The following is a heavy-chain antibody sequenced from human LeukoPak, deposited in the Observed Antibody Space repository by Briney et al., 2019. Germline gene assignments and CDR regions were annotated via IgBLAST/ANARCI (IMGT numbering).Heavy chain of an antibody. CDR2: ISAYNGNT. CDR1: GYTFTRYG. D-gene: IGHD1-26*01. CDR3: ARSFGRYTQSTSDY. V-gene: IGHV1-18*01. Sequence: GASVKVSSTASGYTFTRYGISWVRQAPGQELEWMGWISAYNGNTNYAQKLQGRVTMTTDTSTSTAYMELRSLRSDDTAVYYCARSFGRYTQSTSDYWGQGTLVTVSS. J-gene: IGHJ4*02.